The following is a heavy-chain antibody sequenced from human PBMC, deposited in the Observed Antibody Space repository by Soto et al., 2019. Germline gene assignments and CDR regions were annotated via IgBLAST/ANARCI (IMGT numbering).Heavy chain of an antibody. D-gene: IGHD2-21*02. CDR2: IYWDDDK. Sequence: QITLKESGPTLVKPTQTLTLTCTFSGFSLSTTGVGVGWIRQPPVKALEWLALIYWDDDKRYNPSLNSRLTITKETSKTQVVLAMTNMDPVDTATFYCVQSRCGGDCLQSYSSHSYYGLDVWGQGTTVTVSS. V-gene: IGHV2-5*02. CDR1: GFSLSTTGVG. CDR3: VQSRCGGDCLQSYSSHSYYGLDV. J-gene: IGHJ6*02.